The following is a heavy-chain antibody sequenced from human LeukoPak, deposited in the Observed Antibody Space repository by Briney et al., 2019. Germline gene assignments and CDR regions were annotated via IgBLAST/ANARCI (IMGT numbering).Heavy chain of an antibody. D-gene: IGHD3-22*01. CDR1: GFIFSNAW. J-gene: IGHJ3*02. Sequence: PGGSLRLSCAAPGFIFSNAWMSWVRQAPGKGLEWVSVTYTGGNSYYADSVKGRFIISRDISKNTLYLRMNSLRAEDSALYYCARGGRGSAAVVAPRSFDIWGQGTMVTVSS. V-gene: IGHV3-53*01. CDR2: TYTGGNS. CDR3: ARGGRGSAAVVAPRSFDI.